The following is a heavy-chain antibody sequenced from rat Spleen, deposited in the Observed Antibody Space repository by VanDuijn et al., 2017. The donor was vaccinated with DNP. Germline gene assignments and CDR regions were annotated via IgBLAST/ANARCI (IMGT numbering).Heavy chain of an antibody. CDR1: GLTFSDYN. Sequence: EVQLVESGGGLVQPGRSLKLSCAASGLTFSDYNMAWVRQAPKKGLEWVATISYEGSSTYYRDSVKGRFTISRDHAQNTLFLQMSELGSEDTAIYSCVTYDGSLWGQGVLVTVSS. V-gene: IGHV5-7*01. J-gene: IGHJ2*01. D-gene: IGHD1-12*02. CDR2: ISYEGSST. CDR3: VTYDGSL.